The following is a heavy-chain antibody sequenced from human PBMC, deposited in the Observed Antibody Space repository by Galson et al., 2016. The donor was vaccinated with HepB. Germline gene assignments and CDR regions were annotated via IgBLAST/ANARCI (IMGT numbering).Heavy chain of an antibody. J-gene: IGHJ6*03. CDR1: GFSFSIYW. D-gene: IGHD1/OR15-1a*01. V-gene: IGHV3-7*03. CDR3: ARELAEHGFTYFHYYYMDV. Sequence: SLRLSCAVSGFSFSIYWMTWVRQAPGKGLEWVANIKQDGREKYYVDSVKGPFTISRDNGKNSLYLQLNSLTVEDTAVYYCARELAEHGFTYFHYYYMDVWGKGTTVTVSS. CDR2: IKQDGREK.